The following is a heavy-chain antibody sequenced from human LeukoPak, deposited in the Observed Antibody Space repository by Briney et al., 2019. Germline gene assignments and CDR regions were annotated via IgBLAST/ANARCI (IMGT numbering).Heavy chain of an antibody. J-gene: IGHJ3*02. CDR1: GDSVSSNSAA. Sequence: SQTLSLTCAISGDSVSSNSAAWNWIRQSPSRGLEWLGRTYYRSKWYNDYAVSVKSRITINPDTSKNQFSLKLSSVTAADTAVYYCASGDEFLDAFDIWGQGTVVTVSS. CDR3: ASGDEFLDAFDI. CDR2: TYYRSKWYN. V-gene: IGHV6-1*01. D-gene: IGHD2-21*01.